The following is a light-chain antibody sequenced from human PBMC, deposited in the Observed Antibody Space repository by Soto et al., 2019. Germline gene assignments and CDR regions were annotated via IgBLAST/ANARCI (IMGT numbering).Light chain of an antibody. Sequence: EIVLTQSPGTLSLSPGEGATLSCRASQSVSTNFFAWYQQKPGQAPRLLIYGASTRATGIPDRFSGSGSGTDFTLTISRLEPEEFAVYYCQQSGRTSWTFGKGTKV. V-gene: IGKV3-20*01. J-gene: IGKJ1*01. CDR3: QQSGRTSWT. CDR1: QSVSTNF. CDR2: GAS.